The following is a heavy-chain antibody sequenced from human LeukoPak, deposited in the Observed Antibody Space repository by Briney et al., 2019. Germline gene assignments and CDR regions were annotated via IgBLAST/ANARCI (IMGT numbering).Heavy chain of an antibody. CDR3: ARGTKTGYTGYDWNY. CDR1: GGSISSYY. Sequence: SETLSLTCTVSGGSISSYYWSWIRQPPGKGLEWIGYIYYSGSTNYNPSLKSRVTISVDTSSNQFSLILTSVTAADTAVYYCARGTKTGYTGYDWNYWGQGSLVTVSS. V-gene: IGHV4-59*01. J-gene: IGHJ4*02. CDR2: IYYSGST. D-gene: IGHD5-12*01.